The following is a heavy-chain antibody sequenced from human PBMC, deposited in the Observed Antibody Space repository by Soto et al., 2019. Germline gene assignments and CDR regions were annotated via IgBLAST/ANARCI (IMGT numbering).Heavy chain of an antibody. CDR3: ARAEDIVVVVAAAGYYYGMDV. J-gene: IGHJ6*02. V-gene: IGHV1-69*06. D-gene: IGHD2-15*01. Sequence: SVKVSCKASGGTFSSYAISWVRQAPGQGLEWMGGIIPIFGTANYAQKFQGRVTITADKSTSTAYMELSSLRSEDTAVYYCARAEDIVVVVAAAGYYYGMDVWGQGTTVTVSS. CDR2: IIPIFGTA. CDR1: GGTFSSYA.